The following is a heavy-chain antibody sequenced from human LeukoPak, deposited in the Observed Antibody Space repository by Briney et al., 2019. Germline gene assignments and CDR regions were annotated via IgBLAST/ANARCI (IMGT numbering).Heavy chain of an antibody. V-gene: IGHV4-39*07. Sequence: SETLSLTYNVSGGSISTSSYYWGWIRQSPVKGLEWIGNLDFSGRTNYNPSLKSRVTLSIDTSQTQFSLRLTSVTAADTAVYYCVTSVTVTFTPPAYWGRGALVTVSS. J-gene: IGHJ4*02. CDR1: GGSISTSSYY. CDR2: LDFSGRT. CDR3: VTSVTVTFTPPAY. D-gene: IGHD3-16*02.